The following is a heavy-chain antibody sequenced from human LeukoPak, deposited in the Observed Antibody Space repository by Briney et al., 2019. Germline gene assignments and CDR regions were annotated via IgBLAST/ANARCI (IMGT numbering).Heavy chain of an antibody. V-gene: IGHV4-39*01. J-gene: IGHJ5*02. D-gene: IGHD6-19*01. Sequence: SETLSLTCTVSGGSISSSSYYWGWIRQPPRKGLEWIGSIYYSGSTYYNPSLKSRVTISVDTSKNQFSLKLSSVTAADTAVYYCARHIGGWAVAGEAKDNWFDPWGQGTLVTVSS. CDR1: GGSISSSSYY. CDR3: ARHIGGWAVAGEAKDNWFDP. CDR2: IYYSGST.